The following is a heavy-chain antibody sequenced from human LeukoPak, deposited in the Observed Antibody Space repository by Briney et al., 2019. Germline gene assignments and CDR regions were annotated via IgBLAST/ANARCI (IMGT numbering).Heavy chain of an antibody. D-gene: IGHD5-18*01. CDR3: ARDRVFVETAMVSPIQYFDY. Sequence: ASVKVSCKASGYTFASYGISWVRQAPGQGLEWMGWISAYNGNTNYVQKLQGRVTMTTATSTSTAYMELRSLRSDDTAVYYCARDRVFVETAMVSPIQYFDYWGQGTLVTVSP. CDR2: ISAYNGNT. J-gene: IGHJ4*02. CDR1: GYTFASYG. V-gene: IGHV1-18*01.